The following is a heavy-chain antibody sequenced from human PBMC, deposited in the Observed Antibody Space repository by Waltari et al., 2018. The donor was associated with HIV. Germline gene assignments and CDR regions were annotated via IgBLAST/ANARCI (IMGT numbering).Heavy chain of an antibody. Sequence: QVQLVQSGAEVKKPGSSVKVSCKASGGTFSSYAISWVRQAPGQGLEWMGGIIPIFGTANYAQKFQGRVTITADKSTSTAYMELSSLRSEDTAVYYCARGVPDSRGAAALTSFDYWGQGTLVTVSS. J-gene: IGHJ4*02. V-gene: IGHV1-69*06. CDR1: GGTFSSYA. CDR3: ARGVPDSRGAAALTSFDY. CDR2: IIPIFGTA. D-gene: IGHD6-13*01.